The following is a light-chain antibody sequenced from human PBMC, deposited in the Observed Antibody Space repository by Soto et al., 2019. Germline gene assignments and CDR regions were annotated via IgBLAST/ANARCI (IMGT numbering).Light chain of an antibody. CDR3: MQALQSLT. CDR1: QSLLYNNTFNY. Sequence: EIVMTQSPLTLPVTPGEPASMSCRSSQSLLYNNTFNYLDWYLQKPGQSPHLLIYLGSNRACGVPDRFSGSGSGTDFSLKISRVEAEDIGTYYCMQALQSLTFGQGTRLEIQ. J-gene: IGKJ5*01. V-gene: IGKV2-28*01. CDR2: LGS.